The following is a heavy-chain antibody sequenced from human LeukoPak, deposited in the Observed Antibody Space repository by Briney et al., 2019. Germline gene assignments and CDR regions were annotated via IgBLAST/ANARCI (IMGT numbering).Heavy chain of an antibody. Sequence: SETLSLTCTVSGASISSSTYYWGWIRQPPGKGLEWIGSNTYYNPSLKSRVTISVDASKNQFSLKVRSLTAADTAVYYCASSYSSSDQKIDYWGQGILVTVSS. V-gene: IGHV4-39*01. CDR2: NT. D-gene: IGHD3-22*01. CDR1: GASISSSTYY. CDR3: ASSYSSSDQKIDY. J-gene: IGHJ4*02.